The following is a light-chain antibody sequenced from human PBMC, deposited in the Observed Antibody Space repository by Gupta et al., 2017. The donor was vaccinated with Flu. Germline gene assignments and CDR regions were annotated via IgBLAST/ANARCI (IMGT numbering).Light chain of an antibody. CDR3: NSNGASKF. V-gene: IGLV2-11*01. Sequence: QPALTQPRSVSAAPGQSVAISCTGTSNDVGAYDYVSWYQQHPGQVPKLIIYDVNKRPSGVPYRFAGSKSGNTATLTISGLEAEDEYDYYYNSNGASKFFGGGTRLTVL. CDR2: DVN. CDR1: SNDVGAYDY. J-gene: IGLJ2*01.